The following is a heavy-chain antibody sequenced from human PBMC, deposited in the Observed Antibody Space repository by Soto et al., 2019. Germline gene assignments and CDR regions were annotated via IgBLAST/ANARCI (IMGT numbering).Heavy chain of an antibody. D-gene: IGHD6-19*01. V-gene: IGHV4-4*07. CDR1: GGSINTYY. CDR2: IYHSGYT. Sequence: SETLSLTCTASGGSINTYYWSWIRQPAGKGLEWIGRIYHSGYTNPNSSLKSRLTMSVDTSKNQFFLRLSSVTAADTAVYYCARVAGAKFDFWGQGILVTVSS. CDR3: ARVAGAKFDF. J-gene: IGHJ4*02.